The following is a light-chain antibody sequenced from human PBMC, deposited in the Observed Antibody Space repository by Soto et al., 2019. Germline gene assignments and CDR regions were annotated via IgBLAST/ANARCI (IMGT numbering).Light chain of an antibody. CDR1: SSNIGSNT. J-gene: IGLJ2*01. CDR2: SNN. Sequence: QSVLTQPPSASGTPGQRVTISCSGSSSNIGSNTVNWYQHLPGTAPKLLIYSNNQRPSGVPERFSGSKSGTSASLAISGLQSEDEAEYYCAAWDDSLNVVVFGGGTKLTVL. CDR3: AAWDDSLNVVV. V-gene: IGLV1-44*01.